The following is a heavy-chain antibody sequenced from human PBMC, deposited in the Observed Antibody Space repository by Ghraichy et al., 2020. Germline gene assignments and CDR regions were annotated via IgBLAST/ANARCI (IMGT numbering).Heavy chain of an antibody. CDR1: GYSISSGYY. CDR3: VRHIRGVVPAATDY. D-gene: IGHD2-2*01. Sequence: SETLSLTCAVSGYSISSGYYWGWIRQPPGKGLEWIGSIYHSGSTYYNPSLKSRVTISVDTSKNQFSLKLSSVTAADTAVYYCVRHIRGVVPAATDYWGQGTLVTVSS. CDR2: IYHSGST. V-gene: IGHV4-38-2*01. J-gene: IGHJ4*02.